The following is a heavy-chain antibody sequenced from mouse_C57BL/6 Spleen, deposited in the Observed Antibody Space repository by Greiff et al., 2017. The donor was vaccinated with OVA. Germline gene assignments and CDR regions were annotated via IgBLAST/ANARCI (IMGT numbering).Heavy chain of an antibody. V-gene: IGHV1-64*01. J-gene: IGHJ3*01. CDR3: ATDSSGFFAY. D-gene: IGHD3-2*02. Sequence: QVQLKQPGAELVKPGASVKLSCKASGYTFTSYWMHWVKQRPGQGLEWIGMIHPNSGSTNYNEKFKSKATLTVDKSSSTAYMQLSSLTSEDSAVYYCATDSSGFFAYWGQGTLVTVSA. CDR2: IHPNSGST. CDR1: GYTFTSYW.